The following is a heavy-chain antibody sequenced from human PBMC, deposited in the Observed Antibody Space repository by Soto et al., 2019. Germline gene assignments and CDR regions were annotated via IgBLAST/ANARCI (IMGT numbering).Heavy chain of an antibody. CDR3: VKVAARFTYGAPLLAF. D-gene: IGHD3-10*01. Sequence: PGGSLGLSCAASGFTFNISGVAWARKAQGKGLEWVAGVSYDGSKEYYTESVRGRFTSSRDNSRNTLDLQMNSLRAEDTTVYYCVKVAARFTYGAPLLAFWGQGTLVTGSS. CDR1: GFTFNISG. CDR2: VSYDGSKE. V-gene: IGHV3-30*18. J-gene: IGHJ4*02.